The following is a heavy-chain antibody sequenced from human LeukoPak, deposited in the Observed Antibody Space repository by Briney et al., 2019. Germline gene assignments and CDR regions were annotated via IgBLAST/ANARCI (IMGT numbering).Heavy chain of an antibody. D-gene: IGHD4-17*01. Sequence: PGGSLRLSCAASGFTVSSNYMSWVRQAPGKGLEWVSVIYSGGSTYYADSVKGRFTISRDNSKNTLYLQMNSLRAEDTAVYYCARGRRSFYGDLDYWGQGTLVTVPS. J-gene: IGHJ4*02. V-gene: IGHV3-53*01. CDR3: ARGRRSFYGDLDY. CDR2: IYSGGST. CDR1: GFTVSSNY.